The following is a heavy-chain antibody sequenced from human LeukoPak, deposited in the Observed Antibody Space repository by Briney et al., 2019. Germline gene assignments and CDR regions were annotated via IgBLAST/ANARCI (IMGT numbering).Heavy chain of an antibody. V-gene: IGHV3-30-3*01. Sequence: AGGSLRLSCAVSGFTFSSYAMHWVRQAPGKGLEWVPVISYDGSNKYYADSVKGRFTISRDNSKNTLYLQMNSLRAEDTAVYYCARGSPTSCYSVWFDPWGQGTLVTVSS. CDR3: ARGSPTSCYSVWFDP. CDR1: GFTFSSYA. CDR2: ISYDGSNK. D-gene: IGHD2-15*01. J-gene: IGHJ5*02.